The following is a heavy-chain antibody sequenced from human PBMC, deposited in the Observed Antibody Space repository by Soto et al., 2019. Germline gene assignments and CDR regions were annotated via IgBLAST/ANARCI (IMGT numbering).Heavy chain of an antibody. D-gene: IGHD3-10*01. J-gene: IGHJ4*02. CDR2: INPILSMS. Sequence: QVQLVQSGAEVKKPGSSVRVSCKASGDTFTFYSINWVRQAPGLGLEWMGRINPILSMSNYAQRFQGRVTMPSDKTTSTAYMDLSSLRSEDTAMYYCASSYGSGYRAFDYWGQGALVTVSS. CDR1: GDTFTFYS. V-gene: IGHV1-69*02. CDR3: ASSYGSGYRAFDY.